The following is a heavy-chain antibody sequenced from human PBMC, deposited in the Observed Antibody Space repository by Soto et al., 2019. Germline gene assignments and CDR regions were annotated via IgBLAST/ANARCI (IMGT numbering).Heavy chain of an antibody. CDR3: ARGTMVPAVKGVYYYGMDV. V-gene: IGHV1-69*06. Sequence: SVKVSCKASGGTFSSYAISWVRQAPGQGLEWMGGIIPIFGTANYAQKFQGRVTITADKSTSTAYMELSSLRPEDTAVYYCARGTMVPAVKGVYYYGMDVWGQGTTVTVSS. CDR2: IIPIFGTA. CDR1: GGTFSSYA. D-gene: IGHD3-10*01. J-gene: IGHJ6*02.